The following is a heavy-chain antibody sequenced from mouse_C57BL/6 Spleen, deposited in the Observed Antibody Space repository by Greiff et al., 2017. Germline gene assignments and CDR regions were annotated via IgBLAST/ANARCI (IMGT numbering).Heavy chain of an antibody. CDR1: GFTFSSYG. CDR2: IISGGSYT. J-gene: IGHJ2*01. CDR3: ARPSYYGSSYERDYFDY. Sequence: EVNVVESGGDLVKPGGSLKLSCAASGFTFSSYGMSWVRQTPDKRLEWVATIISGGSYTYYPDSVKGRFTISKDNAKNTLYLQMSSLKSEDTAMYYCARPSYYGSSYERDYFDYWGQGTTLTVSS. D-gene: IGHD1-1*01. V-gene: IGHV5-6*01.